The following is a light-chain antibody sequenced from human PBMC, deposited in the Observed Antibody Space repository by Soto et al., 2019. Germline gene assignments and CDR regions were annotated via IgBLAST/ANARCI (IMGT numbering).Light chain of an antibody. J-gene: IGKJ5*01. V-gene: IGKV3-11*01. CDR1: QSVYNN. CDR3: QQRSNWPPA. Sequence: EIVMTQSPATLSVSPGERAPLSCRASQSVYNNLAWYQQKPGQAPRLLIYDASNRATGIPARFSGSGSGTDFTLTISSLEPEDFAVYYCQQRSNWPPAFGQGTRLEIK. CDR2: DAS.